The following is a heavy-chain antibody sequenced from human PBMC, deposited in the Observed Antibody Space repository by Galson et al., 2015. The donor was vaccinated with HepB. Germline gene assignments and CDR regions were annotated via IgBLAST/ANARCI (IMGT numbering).Heavy chain of an antibody. Sequence: SVKVSCKASGYTFTSYGISWVRQAPGQGLEWMGWISAYNGNTNYAQKLQGRVTMTTDTSTSTAYMELRSLRSDDTAVYYCAREDFRGPGSSPFDYWGQGTLVTVSS. D-gene: IGHD1-26*01. V-gene: IGHV1-18*04. CDR2: ISAYNGNT. CDR3: AREDFRGPGSSPFDY. CDR1: GYTFTSYG. J-gene: IGHJ4*02.